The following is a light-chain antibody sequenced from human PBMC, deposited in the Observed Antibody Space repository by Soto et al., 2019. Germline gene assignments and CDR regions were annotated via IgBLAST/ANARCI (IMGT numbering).Light chain of an antibody. J-gene: IGKJ5*01. Sequence: IQITQSASSLSASVGDRVTITCRPSQSIDNFLNWYQQKPGKAPNLLIYAASSLQSGVSSRFSGTKSAIDFTLAITSLQPEDFKTYYCQQFSSVPITFGQGTRLEIK. CDR2: AAS. CDR3: QQFSSVPIT. CDR1: QSIDNF. V-gene: IGKV1-39*01.